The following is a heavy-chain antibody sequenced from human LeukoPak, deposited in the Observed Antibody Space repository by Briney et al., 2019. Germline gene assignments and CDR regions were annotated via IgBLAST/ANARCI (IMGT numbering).Heavy chain of an antibody. J-gene: IGHJ4*02. CDR2: IFDSGSP. V-gene: IGHV4-59*08. CDR1: GGSIGTYH. Sequence: SETPSLTCTVSGGSIGTYHWSWVRQPPGKGLEWIGYIFDSGSPNYRPALKSRVTISLDTSKNQVSLRLQSATAADTAIYYCARHDDNGWYFFDIWGQGTLVTVSS. CDR3: ARHDDNGWYFFDI. D-gene: IGHD6-19*01.